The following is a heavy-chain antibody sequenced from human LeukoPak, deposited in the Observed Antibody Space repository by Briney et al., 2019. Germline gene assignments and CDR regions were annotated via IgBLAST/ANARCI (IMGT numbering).Heavy chain of an antibody. CDR2: ISYDGSNK. CDR1: GFTFSSYG. Sequence: GRSLRLSCAASGFTFSSYGMHWVRQAPGKGLEWVAVISYDGSNKYYADSVKGRFTISRDNSKNSLYLQTNSLRAEDTALYYCAKDIGYDRYFDYWGQGTLVTVSS. D-gene: IGHD5-12*01. CDR3: AKDIGYDRYFDY. V-gene: IGHV3-30*18. J-gene: IGHJ4*02.